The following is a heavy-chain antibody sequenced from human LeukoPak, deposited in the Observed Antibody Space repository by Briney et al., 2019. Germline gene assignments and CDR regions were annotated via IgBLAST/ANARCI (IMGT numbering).Heavy chain of an antibody. D-gene: IGHD5-24*01. J-gene: IGHJ3*02. CDR3: AGRLWRRDGYNLSAFDI. CDR1: GGSISSYY. CDR2: IYYSGST. V-gene: IGHV4-59*01. Sequence: SETLSLTCTVSGGSISSYYWNWIRQPPGQGLEWIGYIYYSGSTNYNPSLKSRVTISVDTSKNQFSLKLSSVTAADTAVYYCAGRLWRRDGYNLSAFDIWGQGTMVTVSS.